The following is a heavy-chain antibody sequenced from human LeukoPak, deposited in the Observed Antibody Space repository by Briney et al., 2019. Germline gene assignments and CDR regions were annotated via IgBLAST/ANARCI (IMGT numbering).Heavy chain of an antibody. Sequence: ASVKVSCKASGYTFTSYGISWVRQAPGQGLEWMGWISAYNGNTNYAQKLQGRVTMTTDTSTSTAYMELRSLRSDDTAVYYCRAVAVFFEKNWFVPWGQGTLVTVSS. CDR2: ISAYNGNT. J-gene: IGHJ5*02. V-gene: IGHV1-18*01. CDR1: GYTFTSYG. D-gene: IGHD6-19*01. CDR3: RAVAVFFEKNWFVP.